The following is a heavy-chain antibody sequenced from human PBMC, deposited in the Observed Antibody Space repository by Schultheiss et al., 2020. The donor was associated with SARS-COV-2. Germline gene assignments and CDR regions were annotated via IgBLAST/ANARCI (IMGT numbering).Heavy chain of an antibody. CDR3: ARVGLGYCSGGSCPGWFDP. CDR2: INPNSGGT. Sequence: ASVKVSCKASGYTFTSYGISWVRQAPGQGLEWMGWINPNSGGTNYAQKFQGRVTMTRDTSISTAYMELRSLRSDDTAVYYCARVGLGYCSGGSCPGWFDPWGQGTLVTVSS. D-gene: IGHD2-15*01. J-gene: IGHJ5*02. CDR1: GYTFTSYG. V-gene: IGHV1-2*02.